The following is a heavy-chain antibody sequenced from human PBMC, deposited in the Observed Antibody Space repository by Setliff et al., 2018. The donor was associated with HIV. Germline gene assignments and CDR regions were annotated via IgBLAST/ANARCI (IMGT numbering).Heavy chain of an antibody. V-gene: IGHV1-2*02. CDR1: GYTFIDNY. J-gene: IGHJ3*02. D-gene: IGHD6-13*01. CDR3: ARDWQHVFDI. CDR2: INAYTGDT. Sequence: ASVKVSCKTSGYTFIDNYIHWVRQAPGQGLEWMAWINAYTGDTNYAQKFQGSVTVTRDTSISTAYMELSRLGSDDTAVYYCARDWQHVFDIWGQGTMVTVSS.